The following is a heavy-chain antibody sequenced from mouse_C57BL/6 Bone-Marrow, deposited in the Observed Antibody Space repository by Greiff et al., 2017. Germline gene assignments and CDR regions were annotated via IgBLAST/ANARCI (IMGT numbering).Heavy chain of an antibody. D-gene: IGHD1-1*01. Sequence: QVQLKESGAELVRPGASVTLSCKASGYTFTDYEMHWVKQTPVHGLEWIGAIDPEAGGTAYNQKFKGKAILTADKSSSTAYMELRSLTSEDSAVYYCTSITTVVYWYFDVWGTGTAVTVSS. V-gene: IGHV1-15*01. CDR3: TSITTVVYWYFDV. CDR1: GYTFTDYE. J-gene: IGHJ1*03. CDR2: IDPEAGGT.